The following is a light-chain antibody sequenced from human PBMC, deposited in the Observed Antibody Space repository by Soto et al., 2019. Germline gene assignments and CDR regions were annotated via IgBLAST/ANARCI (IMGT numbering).Light chain of an antibody. CDR2: EAS. CDR1: QSVSSY. J-gene: IGKJ2*01. V-gene: IGKV3-11*01. CDR3: HQRSNWPRT. Sequence: EIVLTQSPAPLSLSPGERATLSCRASQSVSSYLAWYQQKPGQAPVLLIYEASNRATGIPARFSGSGSGTVFTLTSSSLEPEDFAFYYCHQRSNWPRTFGQGTKLEIK.